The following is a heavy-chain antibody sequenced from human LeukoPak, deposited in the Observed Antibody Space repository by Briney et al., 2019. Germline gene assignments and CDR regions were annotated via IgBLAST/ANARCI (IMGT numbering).Heavy chain of an antibody. CDR1: GFTFSDYY. CDR2: ISSSGSTI. Sequence: GGSLRLSCAASGFTFSDYYMSWIRQAPGKGLEWVSYISSSGSTIYYADSVKGRFTISRDNAKNSLYLQMNSLRAEDTAVYYCARERVDIAMVRDIDYWGQGTLVTVSS. CDR3: ARERVDIAMVRDIDY. D-gene: IGHD5-18*01. V-gene: IGHV3-11*01. J-gene: IGHJ4*02.